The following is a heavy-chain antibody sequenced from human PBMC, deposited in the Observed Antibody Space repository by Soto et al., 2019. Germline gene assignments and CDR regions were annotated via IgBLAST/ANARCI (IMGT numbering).Heavy chain of an antibody. J-gene: IGHJ6*02. CDR3: AKRRQLGDYYYYGMDV. CDR2: ISFDGSNQ. Sequence: QVQLVESGGGVVQPGKSLRLSCAASGFTFSSYGMHWVRQAPGTRPEWVASISFDGSNQYYADSVKGRFTISRHNSKNTLYLPMNSLRAEDTAVYYCAKRRQLGDYYYYGMDVWGQGTTVTVSS. CDR1: GFTFSSYG. D-gene: IGHD3-10*01. V-gene: IGHV3-30*18.